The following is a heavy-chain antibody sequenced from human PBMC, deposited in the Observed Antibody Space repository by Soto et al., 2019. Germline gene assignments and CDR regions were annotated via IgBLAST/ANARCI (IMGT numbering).Heavy chain of an antibody. Sequence: QVRLVQSGAGVKKPGSSVKVSCKASGGTFSSYGITWVRQAPGQGLEWMGGIIPAFRKANYAQKFQGRVTITADESTSTAYMELSSLRSEDTAGYYCARDRGIAAAGSGGNWLDPWGQGTLVTVPS. CDR1: GGTFSSYG. J-gene: IGHJ5*02. D-gene: IGHD6-13*01. V-gene: IGHV1-69*01. CDR2: IIPAFRKA. CDR3: ARDRGIAAAGSGGNWLDP.